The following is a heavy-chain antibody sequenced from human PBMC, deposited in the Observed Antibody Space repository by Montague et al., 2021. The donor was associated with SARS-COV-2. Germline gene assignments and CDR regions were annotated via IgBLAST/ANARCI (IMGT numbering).Heavy chain of an antibody. CDR3: ARDREITMVRGAPLYGMDV. V-gene: IGHV3-30-3*01. CDR2: ISYDGSNK. D-gene: IGHD3-10*01. J-gene: IGHJ6*02. Sequence: SLSLSCAASGFTFSSYAMHWVRQAPGKGLEWVAVISYDGSNKYYADSVKGRFTISRDNSKNTLYLQMNSLRAGDTAVYYCARDREITMVRGAPLYGMDVWGQGTTVTVSS. CDR1: GFTFSSYA.